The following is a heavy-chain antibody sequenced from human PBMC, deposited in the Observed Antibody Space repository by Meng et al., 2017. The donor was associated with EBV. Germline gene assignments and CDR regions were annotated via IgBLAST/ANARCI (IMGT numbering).Heavy chain of an antibody. Sequence: QVKWVESGNEVKKPVSSVKVACKTSGGTFRSDAVSWVREAPGQGIEWMGGLIPMSDAPHYAQKFQGRVTMTADESTNTHYMDLSGLRFEDTAVYYCASESGRGFTPDYWGQGTLVTVSS. J-gene: IGHJ4*02. D-gene: IGHD3-10*01. CDR1: GGTFRSDA. CDR2: LIPMSDAP. CDR3: ASESGRGFTPDY. V-gene: IGHV1-69*01.